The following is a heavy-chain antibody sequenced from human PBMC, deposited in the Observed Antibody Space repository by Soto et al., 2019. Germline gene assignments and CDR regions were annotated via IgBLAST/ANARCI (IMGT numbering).Heavy chain of an antibody. Sequence: ASVKVSCKASGYTFTSYGIIWVRQAHGQGLEWMGWISAYNGNTNYAQKLQGRVTMTTDTSTSTAYMELRSLRSDDTAVYYCARDLDDYVWGSYRYYDYWGQGTLVTVSS. D-gene: IGHD3-16*02. CDR2: ISAYNGNT. CDR3: ARDLDDYVWGSYRYYDY. CDR1: GYTFTSYG. J-gene: IGHJ4*02. V-gene: IGHV1-18*01.